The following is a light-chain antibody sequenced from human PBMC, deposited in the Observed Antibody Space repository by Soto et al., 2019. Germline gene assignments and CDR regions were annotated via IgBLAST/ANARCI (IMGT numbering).Light chain of an antibody. J-gene: IGKJ1*01. CDR3: QQYHRYST. CDR1: QSISAW. Sequence: IRMTQSPSSLSASVGDRVTITCRASQSISAWLAWYQQKPGKAPNLLIYDVSTLDSGVPSRFSGSASGTEFTLTISSLESDDFATYYCQQYHRYSTFGQGTKVDIK. V-gene: IGKV1-5*01. CDR2: DVS.